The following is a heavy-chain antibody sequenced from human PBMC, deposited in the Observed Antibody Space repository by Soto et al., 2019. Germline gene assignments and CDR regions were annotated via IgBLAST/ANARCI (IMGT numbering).Heavy chain of an antibody. CDR3: AHSTFSWDYFDY. CDR1: GFSLSTSGVG. J-gene: IGHJ4*02. Sequence: QITLKESGPTLVKPTQTLTLTCTFSGFSLSTSGVGVGWFRQPPGKALEWLALIYWDDDKRYSPSLKSRLTITKDTSKNQVVLTMTNMDPVESATYYCAHSTFSWDYFDYWGQGTLVTVSS. V-gene: IGHV2-5*02. CDR2: IYWDDDK.